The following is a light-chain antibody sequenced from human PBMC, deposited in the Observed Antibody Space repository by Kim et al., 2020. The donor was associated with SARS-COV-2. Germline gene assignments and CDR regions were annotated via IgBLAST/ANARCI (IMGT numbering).Light chain of an antibody. CDR1: QTIDSW. Sequence: DIQMTQSPSTLSASVGGRVTITCRASQTIDSWLAWYQLKPGKAPRLLIYRASSLESGVPSRFSGGGSGTEFTLTISSLQPDDFASYYCQQYKSSPWTFGQGTKVEMK. CDR2: RAS. J-gene: IGKJ1*01. CDR3: QQYKSSPWT. V-gene: IGKV1-5*03.